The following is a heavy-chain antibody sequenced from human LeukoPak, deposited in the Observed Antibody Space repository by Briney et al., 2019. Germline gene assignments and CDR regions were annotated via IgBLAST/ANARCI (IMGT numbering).Heavy chain of an antibody. CDR3: ARSVSYYYGMDV. D-gene: IGHD3-16*01. CDR2: IYYSGST. V-gene: IGHV4-59*01. Sequence: SSETLSLTCTVSGGSISSYYWSWIRQPPGKGLEWIGYIYYSGSTNYNPSLESRVTISVDTSKKQFSLKLSSVTAADTAVYYCARSVSYYYGMDVWGQGTTVTVSS. CDR1: GGSISSYY. J-gene: IGHJ6*02.